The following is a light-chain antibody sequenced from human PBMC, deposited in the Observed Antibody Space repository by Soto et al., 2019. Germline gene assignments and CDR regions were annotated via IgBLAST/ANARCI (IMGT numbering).Light chain of an antibody. V-gene: IGKV3-20*01. CDR3: QQYGSSPWT. J-gene: IGKJ1*01. CDR1: QTVSSSY. Sequence: DIVLTQSPGTLSLYPGDRAALSCRASQTVSSSYLAWYQQKPGQAPRLLIYGASSRATGIPDRFSGSGSGTDFTLTISRLEPEDFAVYYCQQYGSSPWTFGQGTKVDI. CDR2: GAS.